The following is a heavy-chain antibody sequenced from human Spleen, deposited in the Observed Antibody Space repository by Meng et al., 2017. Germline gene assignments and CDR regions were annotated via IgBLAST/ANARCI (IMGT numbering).Heavy chain of an antibody. V-gene: IGHV4-4*02. J-gene: IGHJ4*02. CDR2: VYHSGST. CDR3: ARESPPTVVTPMGQ. Sequence: QVQLQESAPGLVKPSGTLSLPCAVSVGSISTSNWWRWVRQAQGKGLEWIGEVYHSGSTNYNPSPSLSGRVTILVDKSKNHFSLKLSSVTAADTAVYYCARESPPTVVTPMGQWGQGILVTVSS. CDR1: VGSISTSNW. D-gene: IGHD4-23*01.